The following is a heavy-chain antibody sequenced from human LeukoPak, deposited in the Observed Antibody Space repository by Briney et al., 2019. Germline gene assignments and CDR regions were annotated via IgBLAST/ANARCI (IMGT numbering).Heavy chain of an antibody. CDR2: IYYSGST. V-gene: IGHV4-59*01. Sequence: NPSETLSLTCTVSGGSIGSYYWSWIRQPPGKGLEWIGYIYYSGSTNYNPSLKSRVTISVDTSKNQFSLKLSSVTAADTAVYYCAREGYSYGYDYWGQGTLVTVSS. CDR1: GGSIGSYY. J-gene: IGHJ4*02. CDR3: AREGYSYGYDY. D-gene: IGHD5-18*01.